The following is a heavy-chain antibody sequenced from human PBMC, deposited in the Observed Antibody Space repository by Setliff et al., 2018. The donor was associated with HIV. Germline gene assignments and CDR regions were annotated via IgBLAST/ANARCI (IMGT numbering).Heavy chain of an antibody. D-gene: IGHD6-6*01. CDR3: ATSSRGSIAARPNDY. Sequence: SETLSLTCTVSGGSISSHYWSWIRQPPGKGLEWIGSIYYSGSTNYNPSLKSRVTISVDTSKNQFSLKLSSVTAADTAVYYWATSSRGSIAARPNDYWGQGTLVTVSS. CDR1: GGSISSHY. J-gene: IGHJ4*02. V-gene: IGHV4-59*11. CDR2: IYYSGST.